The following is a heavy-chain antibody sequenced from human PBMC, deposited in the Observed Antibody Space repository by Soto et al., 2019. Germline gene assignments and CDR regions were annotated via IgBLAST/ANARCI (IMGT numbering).Heavy chain of an antibody. V-gene: IGHV4-31*03. Sequence: QVQLQESGPGLLKPSQTLSLTCTVSGASISSGGNYWSWIRQHPGKGLEWFGSIYDSGTTYYNPSLKSRLSISRDTTKNQFSLSLTSVTAAYTAVYYCAREPMDSQTYLYGMNVWGQGTTVTVSS. CDR2: IYDSGTT. D-gene: IGHD3-10*01. J-gene: IGHJ6*02. CDR3: AREPMDSQTYLYGMNV. CDR1: GASISSGGNY.